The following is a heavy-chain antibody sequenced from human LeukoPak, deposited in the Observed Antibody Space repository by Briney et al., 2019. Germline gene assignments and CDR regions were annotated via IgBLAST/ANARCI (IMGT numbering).Heavy chain of an antibody. D-gene: IGHD6-13*01. Sequence: GGSLRLSCAASGFTFSSYSMNWVRQAPGKGLEWVSYISSSSSTIYYADSVKGRFTISRDNAKNSLYLQMSSLRAEDTAVYYCARVLDRIAAAVYFDYWGQGTLVTVSS. CDR3: ARVLDRIAAAVYFDY. J-gene: IGHJ4*02. CDR1: GFTFSSYS. CDR2: ISSSSSTI. V-gene: IGHV3-48*01.